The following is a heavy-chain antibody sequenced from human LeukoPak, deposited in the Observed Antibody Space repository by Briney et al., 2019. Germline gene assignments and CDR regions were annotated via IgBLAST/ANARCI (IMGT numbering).Heavy chain of an antibody. V-gene: IGHV3-23*01. CDR2: ISGRGTNT. D-gene: IGHD3-10*01. J-gene: IGHJ4*02. CDR3: AKELWFGELAADY. Sequence: GGSLRLSCTASAFTSEFSFSNYAMDWVRQVPWKGLEWVSGISGRGTNTYYADSVKGRFTISRDNSNNTLFLQMTSLGAEDTAVYFCAKELWFGELAADYWGQGVLVTVSS. CDR1: AFTSEFSFSNYA.